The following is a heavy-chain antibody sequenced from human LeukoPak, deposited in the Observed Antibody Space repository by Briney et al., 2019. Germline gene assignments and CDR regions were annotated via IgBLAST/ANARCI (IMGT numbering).Heavy chain of an antibody. J-gene: IGHJ5*02. CDR2: IYNSGST. Sequence: GSLRLSCAASGFTFSTYSMNWVRQPPGKGLEWIGNIYNSGSTYYNPSLKSRVTISVDTSKNQFSLKLSSVTAADTAVYYCARQAYSSNLGWFDPWGQGTQVTVSS. D-gene: IGHD6-13*01. V-gene: IGHV4-59*04. CDR1: GFTFSTYSMN. CDR3: ARQAYSSNLGWFDP.